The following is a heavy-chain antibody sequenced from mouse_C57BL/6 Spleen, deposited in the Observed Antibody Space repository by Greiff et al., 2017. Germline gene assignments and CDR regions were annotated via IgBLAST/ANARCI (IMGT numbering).Heavy chain of an antibody. Sequence: EVQLQQSGPELVKPGASVKISCKASGYTFTDYYMNWVKQSHGKSLEWIGDINPNNGGTSYNQKFKGKATLTVDKSSSTAYMELRSLTSEDSAVYYCARYLTYYYGSSSLAMDYWGQGTSVTVSS. D-gene: IGHD1-1*01. V-gene: IGHV1-26*01. CDR2: INPNNGGT. CDR1: GYTFTDYY. J-gene: IGHJ4*01. CDR3: ARYLTYYYGSSSLAMDY.